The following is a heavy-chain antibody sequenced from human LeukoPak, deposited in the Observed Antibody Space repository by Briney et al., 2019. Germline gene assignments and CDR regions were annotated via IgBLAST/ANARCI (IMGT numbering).Heavy chain of an antibody. CDR2: INPNSGGT. Sequence: ASVKVSRKASGYTFTCYYMHWVRQAPGQGLEWMGWINPNSGGTNYAQKFQGRVTMTRDTSISTAYMEMSRLRADDTATYYCARDNGGGGYSYGSNFDYWGQGTLVTVSS. CDR1: GYTFTCYY. CDR3: ARDNGGGGYSYGSNFDY. D-gene: IGHD5-18*01. J-gene: IGHJ4*02. V-gene: IGHV1-2*02.